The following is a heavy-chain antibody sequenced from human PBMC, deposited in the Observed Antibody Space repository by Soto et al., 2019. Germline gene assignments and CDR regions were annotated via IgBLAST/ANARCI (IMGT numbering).Heavy chain of an antibody. J-gene: IGHJ4*02. CDR3: ARVVAGIRTPKYYFDY. D-gene: IGHD2-21*01. V-gene: IGHV4-61*05. CDR1: GGSISSSSYY. Sequence: SETLSLTCTVSGGSISSSSYYWGWIRQPPGKGLEWIGYIYYSGSTNYNPSLKSRVTISVDTSKNQFSLKLSSVTAADTAVYYCARVVAGIRTPKYYFDYWGQGTLVTVSS. CDR2: IYYSGST.